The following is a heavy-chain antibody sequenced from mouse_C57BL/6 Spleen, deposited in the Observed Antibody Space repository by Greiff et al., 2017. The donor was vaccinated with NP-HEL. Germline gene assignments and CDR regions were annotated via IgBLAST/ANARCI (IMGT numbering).Heavy chain of an antibody. J-gene: IGHJ4*01. V-gene: IGHV5-16*01. CDR2: INYDGSST. D-gene: IGHD6-5*01. CDR1: GFTFSDYY. Sequence: EVQLVESEGGLVQPGSSMKLSCTASGFTFSDYYMAWVRQVPEKGLEWVANINYDGSSTYYLDSLKSRFIISRDNAKNILYLQMSSLKSEDTATYYCARALMRTGAMDYWGQGTSVTVSS. CDR3: ARALMRTGAMDY.